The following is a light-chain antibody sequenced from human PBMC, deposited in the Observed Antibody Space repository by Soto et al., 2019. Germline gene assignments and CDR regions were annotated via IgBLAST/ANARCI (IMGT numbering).Light chain of an antibody. CDR1: STDVGANNY. CDR3: YSHVDGTMGV. Sequence: QSVLTQPASVSGSPGQSITISCTGTSTDVGANNYVSWYQQHPGRAPKVMIYDVTNRPSGVSNRFSGSKSGNTASLTISGLQAEDEADYYCYSHVDGTMGVFGGGTKVTVL. J-gene: IGLJ2*01. V-gene: IGLV2-14*03. CDR2: DVT.